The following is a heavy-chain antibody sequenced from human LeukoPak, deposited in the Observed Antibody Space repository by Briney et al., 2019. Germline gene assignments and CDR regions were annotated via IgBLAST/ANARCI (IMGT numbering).Heavy chain of an antibody. J-gene: IGHJ4*02. CDR1: GGSFSGYY. CDR2: INHSGST. V-gene: IGHV4-34*01. D-gene: IGHD3-10*01. CDR3: AGWVRGPWGEDDY. Sequence: SETLSLTCAVYGGSFSGYYWSWIRQPPGEGLEWIGEINHSGSTNYNPSLKSRVTISVDTSKNQFSLKLSSVTAADTAVYYCAGWVRGPWGEDDYWGQGTLVTVSS.